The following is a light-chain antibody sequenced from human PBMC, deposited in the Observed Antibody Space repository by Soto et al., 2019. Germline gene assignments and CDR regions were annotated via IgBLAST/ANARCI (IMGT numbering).Light chain of an antibody. J-gene: IGKJ1*01. CDR2: DAS. V-gene: IGKV1-5*01. CDR1: QSITTW. CDR3: QRYDSHSRT. Sequence: DIQMTQSPSTLSASVGDRVTITCRASQSITTWLAWYQQKPGKAPKLLIYDASSLESGVPLRFSGSGSGTEFTLTISSLQPDDSATYYCQRYDSHSRTFGQGTKVVI.